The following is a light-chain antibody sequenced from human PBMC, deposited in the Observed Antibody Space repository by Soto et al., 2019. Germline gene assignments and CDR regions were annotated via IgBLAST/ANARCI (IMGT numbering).Light chain of an antibody. CDR1: SSDVGSYNF. J-gene: IGLJ2*01. V-gene: IGLV2-23*02. Sequence: QSALTQPASVSGSPGQPITISCTGTSSDVGSYNFVSWYQQHPGKAPKLVIYEVSKRPSGVSNRFSGSKSGNMASLTISGLQAEDEADYYCCSYVGSSTSYVIFGGGTKLTVL. CDR3: CSYVGSSTSYVI. CDR2: EVS.